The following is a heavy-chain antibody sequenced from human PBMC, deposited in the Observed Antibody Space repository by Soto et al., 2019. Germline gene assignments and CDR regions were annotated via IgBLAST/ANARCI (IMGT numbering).Heavy chain of an antibody. Sequence: PGGSLRLSCAASGFTFSNYAMSWVRQAPGKGLEWVSSISGSGGSTHYADSVEGRFTISRDNYQNTLYLQMNSLRAEDTTVYYCAKALSGHLGAFAIWGQGTMVTVSS. CDR1: GFTFSNYA. CDR3: AKALSGHLGAFAI. J-gene: IGHJ3*02. CDR2: ISGSGGST. V-gene: IGHV3-23*01. D-gene: IGHD3-10*01.